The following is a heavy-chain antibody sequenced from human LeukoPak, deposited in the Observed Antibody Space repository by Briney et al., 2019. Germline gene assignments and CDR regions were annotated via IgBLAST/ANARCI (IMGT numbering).Heavy chain of an antibody. CDR2: ISSSSSYI. J-gene: IGHJ4*02. D-gene: IGHD4-17*01. CDR3: ARAERTGYGDYYYFDY. V-gene: IGHV3-21*01. CDR1: GFTFSSYS. Sequence: GGSLRLSCAASGFTFSSYSMNWVRQAPGKGLEWVSSISSSSSYIYYADSVKGRFTISRDNAKNSLYLQMNSLRAEDTAVYYCARAERTGYGDYYYFDYWGQGTLVTVSS.